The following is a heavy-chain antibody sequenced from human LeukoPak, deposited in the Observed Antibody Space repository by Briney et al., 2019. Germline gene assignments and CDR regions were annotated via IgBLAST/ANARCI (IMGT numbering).Heavy chain of an antibody. D-gene: IGHD6-13*01. CDR1: GGSIISYF. J-gene: IGHJ5*02. CDR2: VYYSGST. Sequence: PSETLSLTCTVSGGSIISYFWSWIRQPPGKGLEWIGYVYYSGSTNYNPSLESRVTASVDTSKNQFSLRLSSVTAADTAVYYCARMFRSSWYINWFDPWGQGTLVTVSS. CDR3: ARMFRSSWYINWFDP. V-gene: IGHV4-59*01.